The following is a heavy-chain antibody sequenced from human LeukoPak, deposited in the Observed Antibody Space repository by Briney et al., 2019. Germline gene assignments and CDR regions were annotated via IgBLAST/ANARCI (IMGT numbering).Heavy chain of an antibody. Sequence: ASVKVSCKASGYTFTSYGISWVRQAPGQGHGWMGWISVYNRNTNYAQQLQGRVPMTTATSTNTAYMQLRSLRSDDTAVYYWARGLSYSYDAFDIWGQGTMVTVSS. D-gene: IGHD2-21*01. V-gene: IGHV1-18*01. J-gene: IGHJ3*02. CDR3: ARGLSYSYDAFDI. CDR2: ISVYNRNT. CDR1: GYTFTSYG.